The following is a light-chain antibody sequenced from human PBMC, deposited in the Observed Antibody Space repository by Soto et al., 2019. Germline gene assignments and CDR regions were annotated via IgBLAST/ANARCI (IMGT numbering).Light chain of an antibody. CDR3: QHRSNWPPLT. V-gene: IGKV3-11*01. J-gene: IGKJ4*01. CDR2: DAS. Sequence: EIVLTQSPATLSLSPGERATLSCRASQSVDSYLAWYQQKPGQAPRLLIYDASNKATGIPARFSGSGSGTDLTLTISILEPEDFAVYYCQHRSNWPPLTFGGGTKVEIK. CDR1: QSVDSY.